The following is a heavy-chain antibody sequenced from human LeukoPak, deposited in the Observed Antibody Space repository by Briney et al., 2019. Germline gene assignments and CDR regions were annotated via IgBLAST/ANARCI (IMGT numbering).Heavy chain of an antibody. D-gene: IGHD1-26*01. J-gene: IGHJ4*02. V-gene: IGHV4-34*01. Sequence: SSETLSLTCAVYGGSFSGYYWSWIRQPPGKGLEWIGEINHSGSTNYNPSLKSRVTISVDTSKNQFSLKLSSVTAADTAVYYCARDLGVGATPASDYYFDYWGQGTLVTVSS. CDR1: GGSFSGYY. CDR2: INHSGST. CDR3: ARDLGVGATPASDYYFDY.